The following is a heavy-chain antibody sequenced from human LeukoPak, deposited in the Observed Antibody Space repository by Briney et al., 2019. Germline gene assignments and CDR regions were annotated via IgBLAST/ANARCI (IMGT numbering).Heavy chain of an antibody. D-gene: IGHD3-10*01. Sequence: SETLSLTCTVSGGSISSYYWSWIRQPAGKGLEWIGRIYTSGSTNYNPPLKSRVTMSVDTSKNQFSLKLSSVTAADTAVYYCARDAYYYGSGSYPFDYWGQGTLVTVSS. J-gene: IGHJ4*02. CDR3: ARDAYYYGSGSYPFDY. V-gene: IGHV4-4*07. CDR1: GGSISSYY. CDR2: IYTSGST.